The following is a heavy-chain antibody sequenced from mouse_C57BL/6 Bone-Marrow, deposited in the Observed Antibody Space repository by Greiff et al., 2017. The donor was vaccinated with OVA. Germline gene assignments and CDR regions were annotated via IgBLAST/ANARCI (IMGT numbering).Heavy chain of an antibody. CDR2: IDPSDSYT. CDR3: ARSGNYDYDEGYAMDY. Sequence: QVQLQQPGAELVMPWASVKLSCKASGYTFTSYWMHWVKQRPGQGLEWIGEIDPSDSYTNYNQKFKGKSTLTVDKSSSTAYMQLSSLTSEDSAVYYCARSGNYDYDEGYAMDYWGQGTSVTVSS. CDR1: GYTFTSYW. V-gene: IGHV1-69*01. J-gene: IGHJ4*01. D-gene: IGHD2-4*01.